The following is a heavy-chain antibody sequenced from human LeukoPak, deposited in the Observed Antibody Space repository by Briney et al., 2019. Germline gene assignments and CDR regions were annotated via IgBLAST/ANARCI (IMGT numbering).Heavy chain of an antibody. Sequence: GGSLRLSCAASGFTFSTYGMHWVRQAPGKGLEWVAIIWYDGSNKYYADSVKGRFTIPRDISKNTLHLQMNSLRADDTAVYYCAREESGSLDFWGQGTLVTVSS. CDR3: AREESGSLDF. CDR2: IWYDGSNK. D-gene: IGHD1-26*01. J-gene: IGHJ4*02. CDR1: GFTFSTYG. V-gene: IGHV3-33*01.